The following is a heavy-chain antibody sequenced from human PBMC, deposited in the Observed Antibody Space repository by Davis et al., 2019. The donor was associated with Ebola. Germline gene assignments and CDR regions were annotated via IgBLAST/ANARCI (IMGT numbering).Heavy chain of an antibody. J-gene: IGHJ4*02. CDR3: AKQESLYGSSDY. Sequence: KVSCKGSGYSFTNYWIGWVRQTPGKGLEWMGIIYPGDSDTRYSPSFEGQVTISVDRSISTAYLQWSSLKASDTAMYYCAKQESLYGSSDYWGQGTLVTVSS. D-gene: IGHD3-22*01. V-gene: IGHV5-51*01. CDR1: GYSFTNYW. CDR2: IYPGDSDT.